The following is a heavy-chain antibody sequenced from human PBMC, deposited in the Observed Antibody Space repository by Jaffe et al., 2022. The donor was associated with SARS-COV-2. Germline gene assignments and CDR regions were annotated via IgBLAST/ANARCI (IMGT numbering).Heavy chain of an antibody. CDR1: GFSFSSFG. CDR3: AKRRMTYYHDSSPDY. V-gene: IGHV3-30*18. Sequence: QVQLVESGGGVVQPGGSLRLSCAASGFSFSSFGMHWVRQAPGKGLEWVAFMSYDGSDKYYADPVKGRFTISRDNSKNTLYLQMNSLRAEDTALYYCAKRRMTYYHDSSPDYWGLGTLVTVSS. CDR2: MSYDGSDK. J-gene: IGHJ4*02. D-gene: IGHD3-22*01.